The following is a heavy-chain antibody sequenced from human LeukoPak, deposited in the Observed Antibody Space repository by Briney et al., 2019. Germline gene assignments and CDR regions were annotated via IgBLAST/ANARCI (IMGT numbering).Heavy chain of an antibody. Sequence: SETLSLTCAVYGGSFSGYYWSWIRQPPGKGLEWIGEINHSGSTNYNPSLKSRVTISVDTSKNQFSLKLSSVTAADTAVYYCARGLGVFRGYYYGSGSYSTPFDCWGQGTLVTVSS. J-gene: IGHJ4*02. CDR3: ARGLGVFRGYYYGSGSYSTPFDC. CDR2: INHSGST. CDR1: GGSFSGYY. D-gene: IGHD3-10*01. V-gene: IGHV4-34*01.